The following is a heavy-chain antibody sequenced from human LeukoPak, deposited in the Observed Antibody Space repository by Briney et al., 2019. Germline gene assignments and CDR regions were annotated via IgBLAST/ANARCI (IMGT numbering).Heavy chain of an antibody. J-gene: IGHJ5*01. CDR3: ARVYCTGGSCFAGWFDS. V-gene: IGHV4-34*01. CDR1: GGSFSGYY. D-gene: IGHD2-8*02. CDR2: INHSGST. Sequence: PSETPSLTCAVYGGSFSGYYWSWIRQPPGKGLGWIGDINHSGSTNYNPSLKSRVTISVDTSKNQFSLKLSSVTAADTTVDYCARVYCTGGSCFAGWFDSWCQGTLVTVSS.